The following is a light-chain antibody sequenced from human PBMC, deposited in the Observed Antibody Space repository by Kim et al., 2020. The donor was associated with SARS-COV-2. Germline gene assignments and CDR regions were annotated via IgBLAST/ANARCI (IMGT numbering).Light chain of an antibody. CDR3: QSYDDINHVV. V-gene: IGLV6-57*03. J-gene: IGLJ2*01. CDR2: EDT. CDR1: RGGIADNY. Sequence: NTVSIACTRSRGGIADNYVHWYQQRPGSATPSIVYEDTERPSGVPERFSASSYGSSNSASLTISGLKTEDEADYDCQSYDDINHVVFGGGTQLTVL.